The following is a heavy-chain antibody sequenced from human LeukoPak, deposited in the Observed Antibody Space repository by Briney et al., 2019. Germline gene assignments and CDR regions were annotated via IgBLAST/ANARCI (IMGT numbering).Heavy chain of an antibody. V-gene: IGHV1-69*05. CDR3: ARDRGTTSDAFDI. CDR1: GGTFISYA. J-gene: IGHJ3*02. D-gene: IGHD1-14*01. CDR2: IIPIFGTA. Sequence: ASVKVSCKASGGTFISYAISWVRQAPGQGLEWMGGIIPIFGTANYAQKFQGRVTITTDESTSTAYMELSSLRSEDTAVYYCARDRGTTSDAFDIWGQGTMVTVSS.